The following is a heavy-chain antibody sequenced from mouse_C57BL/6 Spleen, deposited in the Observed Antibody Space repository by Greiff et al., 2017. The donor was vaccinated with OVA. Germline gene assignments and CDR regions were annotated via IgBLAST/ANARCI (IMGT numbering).Heavy chain of an antibody. CDR2: IDPEDGDT. CDR3: TTEGTTVVGYFDY. V-gene: IGHV14-1*01. CDR1: GFNIKDYY. J-gene: IGHJ2*01. Sequence: VQLQQSGAELVRPGASVKLSCTASGFNIKDYYMHWVKQRPEQGLEWIGRIDPEDGDTEYAPKFQGKATMTADTSSNTAYLQLSSLTSEDTAVYYCTTEGTTVVGYFDYWGQGTTLTVSS. D-gene: IGHD1-1*01.